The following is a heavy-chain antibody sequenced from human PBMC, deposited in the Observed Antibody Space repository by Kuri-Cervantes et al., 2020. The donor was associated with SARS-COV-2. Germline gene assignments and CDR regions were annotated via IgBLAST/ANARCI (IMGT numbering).Heavy chain of an antibody. V-gene: IGHV2-5*05. CDR1: GFSLSTSGVG. Sequence: SGPTLVKPTQTLTLTCTFSGFSLSTSGVGVGWIRQPPGKALEWLALTYWDDDKRYGPSLKSRLTITKDTSKNQVVLTMTNMDPVDTATYYCVRIRAATVIADYWGQGTLVTVSS. D-gene: IGHD4-11*01. J-gene: IGHJ4*02. CDR3: VRIRAATVIADY. CDR2: TYWDDDK.